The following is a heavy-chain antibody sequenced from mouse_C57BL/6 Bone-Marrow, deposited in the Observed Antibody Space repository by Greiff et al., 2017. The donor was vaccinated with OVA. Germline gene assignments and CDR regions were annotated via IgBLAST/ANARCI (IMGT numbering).Heavy chain of an antibody. Sequence: EVQLQQSGPVLVKPGASVKMSCKASGYTFTDYYMNWVKQSHGKSLEWIGGINPYNGGTSYNQKFKGKATLTVDKSSSTAYMELNSLTSEDSAVYYCAREGAYDGYPFAYWGQGTLVTVSA. J-gene: IGHJ3*01. D-gene: IGHD2-3*01. V-gene: IGHV1-19*01. CDR2: INPYNGGT. CDR1: GYTFTDYY. CDR3: AREGAYDGYPFAY.